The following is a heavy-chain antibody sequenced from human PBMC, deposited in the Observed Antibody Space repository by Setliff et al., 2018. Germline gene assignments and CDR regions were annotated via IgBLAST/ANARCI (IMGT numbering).Heavy chain of an antibody. CDR3: ARDRYCSSASCYATQYNWFDP. V-gene: IGHV3-48*01. CDR2: ISSSSSTI. Sequence: GGSLRLSCAASGFTLSTYSMNWVRQAPGKGLEWVSYISSSSSTIYYADSVKGRFTISRDNAKNSLYLQMNSLRAEDTAVYYCARDRYCSSASCYATQYNWFDPWGQGTLVTV. D-gene: IGHD2-2*01. CDR1: GFTLSTYS. J-gene: IGHJ5*02.